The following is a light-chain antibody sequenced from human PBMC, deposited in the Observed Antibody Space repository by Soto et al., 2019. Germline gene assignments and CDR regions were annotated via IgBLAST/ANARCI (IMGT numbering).Light chain of an antibody. Sequence: QSALTQPPSASGSPGQSVTISCSGTSSDTGDYNYVSWYQQHPGKAPKLMIYEVSKRPSGVPDRFSGSKSGNTASLTVSGLQAEDEAVYYSSSYAGSDNYVFGTGTKLTVL. CDR1: SSDTGDYNY. J-gene: IGLJ1*01. CDR2: EVS. CDR3: SSYAGSDNYV. V-gene: IGLV2-8*01.